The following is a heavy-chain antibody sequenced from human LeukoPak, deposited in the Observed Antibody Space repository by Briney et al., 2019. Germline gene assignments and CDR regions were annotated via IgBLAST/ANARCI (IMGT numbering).Heavy chain of an antibody. J-gene: IGHJ2*01. D-gene: IGHD3-3*01. CDR3: ARFGDTIFGVESSDWYFDL. CDR1: GGSISSGSYY. CDR2: IYTSGST. V-gene: IGHV4-61*02. Sequence: SETLSLTCTVSGGSISSGSYYWSWIRQPAGKGLGWIGRIYTSGSTNYNPSLKSRVTISVDTSKNQFSLKLSSVTAADTAVYYCARFGDTIFGVESSDWYFDLWGRGTLVTVSS.